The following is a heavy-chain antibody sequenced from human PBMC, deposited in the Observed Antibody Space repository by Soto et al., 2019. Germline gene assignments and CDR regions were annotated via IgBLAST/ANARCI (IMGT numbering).Heavy chain of an antibody. D-gene: IGHD5-18*01. CDR1: GFTFDDYA. CDR2: ISWNSGSI. J-gene: IGHJ4*02. V-gene: IGHV3-9*01. Sequence: EVQLVESGGGLVQPGSSLRLSCAASGFTFDDYAMHWVRQAPGKGLEWVSGISWNSGSIGYADSVKGRFTISRDNAKNSLYLQMNSLRAEDTALYYCAKDKGYSSSPFDYWGQGTLVTVSS. CDR3: AKDKGYSSSPFDY.